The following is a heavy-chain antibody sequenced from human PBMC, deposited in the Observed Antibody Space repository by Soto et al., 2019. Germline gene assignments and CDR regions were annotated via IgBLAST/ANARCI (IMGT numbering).Heavy chain of an antibody. V-gene: IGHV2-5*02. D-gene: IGHD6-25*01. J-gene: IGHJ4*02. CDR2: IYWDEDK. CDR3: EHRHIAARNFDY. Sequence: QITLKESGPTLVKPTQTLTLSCTFSGFSLTTSGVGVGWISQPPGKALEWLALIYWDEDKRYSPSLKTRLTITKDASKNQVVLTMTNMDPVDTATYYCEHRHIAARNFDYWGQGTLVTVSS. CDR1: GFSLTTSGVG.